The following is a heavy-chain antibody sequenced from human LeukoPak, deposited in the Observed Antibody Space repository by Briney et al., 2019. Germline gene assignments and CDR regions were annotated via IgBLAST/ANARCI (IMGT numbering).Heavy chain of an antibody. J-gene: IGHJ4*02. CDR1: GFTVSTNY. V-gene: IGHV3-53*01. CDR2: IYSGGST. CDR3: ARDLRDSRGSYGSDY. Sequence: PGGSLRLSCAASGFTVSTNYMSWVRQAPGKGLEWVSVIYSGGSTHYADSVKGRFTISRDNSKNTLYLQMNNLRAEDTAAYFCARDLRDSRGSYGSDYWGQGTLVTVSS. D-gene: IGHD1-26*01.